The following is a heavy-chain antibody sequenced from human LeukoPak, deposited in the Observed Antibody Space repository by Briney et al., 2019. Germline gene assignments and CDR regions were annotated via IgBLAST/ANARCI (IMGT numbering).Heavy chain of an antibody. V-gene: IGHV1-2*02. J-gene: IGHJ6*02. Sequence: APVKASCKASGYTFTGYYMHWVRQSPGQRLGWMGGINPNSGGKNYAKKFQGRVTMTRDTSISTAYKELSRLRSDDTAVYYCARPPYSSSEEYGMDVWGQGTTVTVSS. CDR1: GYTFTGYY. CDR3: ARPPYSSSEEYGMDV. D-gene: IGHD6-13*01. CDR2: INPNSGGK.